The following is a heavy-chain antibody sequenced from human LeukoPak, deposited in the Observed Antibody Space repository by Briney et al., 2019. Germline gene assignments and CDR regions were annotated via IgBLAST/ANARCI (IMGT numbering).Heavy chain of an antibody. CDR3: AMYSSGWTNFDY. D-gene: IGHD6-19*01. CDR1: GGTFSSYA. V-gene: IGHV1-69*05. CDR2: IIPIFGTA. Sequence: SVKVSCKASGGTFSSYAISWVRQAPGQGLEWMGGIIPIFGTANYAQKFRGRVTITTDESTSTAYMELSSLRSEDTAVYYCAMYSSGWTNFDYWGQGTLVTVSS. J-gene: IGHJ4*02.